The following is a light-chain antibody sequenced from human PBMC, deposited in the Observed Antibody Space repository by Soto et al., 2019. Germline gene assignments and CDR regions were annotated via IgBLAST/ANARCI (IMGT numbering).Light chain of an antibody. Sequence: EIVLTQSPGTLSLSPGGRATLSCRASQSVSSSYLAWYQQKPGQAPRLLIYGASSRATGIPDRFSGSGSGTDFTLTISRLEPEDFAVYYCKQYGSSPLTFGGGTKVEIK. J-gene: IGKJ4*01. CDR1: QSVSSSY. CDR2: GAS. CDR3: KQYGSSPLT. V-gene: IGKV3-20*01.